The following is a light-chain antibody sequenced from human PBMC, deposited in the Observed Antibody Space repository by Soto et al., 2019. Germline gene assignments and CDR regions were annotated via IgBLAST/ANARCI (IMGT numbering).Light chain of an antibody. CDR2: LNSDGSH. Sequence: QPVLTQSPSASASLGASVKLTCTLSSGHSSYTIAWHQQQPEKGPRYLMTLNSDGSHSKGDGIPDRFSGSSSGAERYLSISSLQSEDGADYYCQTWGTGIEVFGGGTKVTVL. CDR1: SGHSSYT. V-gene: IGLV4-69*01. CDR3: QTWGTGIEV. J-gene: IGLJ3*02.